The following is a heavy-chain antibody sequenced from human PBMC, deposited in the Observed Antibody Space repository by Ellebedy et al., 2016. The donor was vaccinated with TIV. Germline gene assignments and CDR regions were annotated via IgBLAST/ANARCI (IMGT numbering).Heavy chain of an antibody. V-gene: IGHV3-23*01. CDR1: GFTFNTYA. CDR2: IRSSGRST. J-gene: IGHJ4*02. Sequence: GESLKISCAASGFTFNTYAMSWVRQPPGKGLEWVSAIRSSGRSTYYADSVKGRFTISRDNSKNTLHLQMNSLRAEDTAVYYCAKLMAIVTAGDYWGQGTLVTVSS. D-gene: IGHD5-24*01. CDR3: AKLMAIVTAGDY.